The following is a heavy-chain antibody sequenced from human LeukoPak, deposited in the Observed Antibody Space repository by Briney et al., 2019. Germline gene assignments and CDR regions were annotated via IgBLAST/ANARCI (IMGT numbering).Heavy chain of an antibody. V-gene: IGHV3-21*01. J-gene: IGHJ4*02. D-gene: IGHD6-19*01. Sequence: GGSLRLSCAASGFSFENYNMNWVRQAPEKGLEWVAYINVITGYIYYADSLKGRFTISRDNSKNTLYLQMNSLRAEDTAVYYCASDWNSSGWYLVLDYWGQGTLVTVSS. CDR1: GFSFENYN. CDR2: INVITGYI. CDR3: ASDWNSSGWYLVLDY.